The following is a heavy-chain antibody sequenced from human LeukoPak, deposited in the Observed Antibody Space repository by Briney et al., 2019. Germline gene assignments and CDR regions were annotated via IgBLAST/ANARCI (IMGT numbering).Heavy chain of an antibody. Sequence: GGSLRLSCAASGFTFSNYAMSWVRQTPGKGLDWVSGISVSGATTYYANSVKGRFAISRDNSKNTLNLQMNSLRAEDTAVYYCARDPSGSSSGWYHFDYWGQGSLVTVSS. CDR3: ARDPSGSSSGWYHFDY. V-gene: IGHV3-23*01. D-gene: IGHD6-19*01. CDR2: ISVSGATT. CDR1: GFTFSNYA. J-gene: IGHJ4*02.